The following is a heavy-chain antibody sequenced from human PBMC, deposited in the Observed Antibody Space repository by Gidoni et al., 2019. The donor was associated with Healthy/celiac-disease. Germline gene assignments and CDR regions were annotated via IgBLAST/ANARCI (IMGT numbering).Heavy chain of an antibody. CDR1: GGSVSGYY. CDR2: INHCGSP. J-gene: IGHJ4*02. Sequence: QVQLQQWGAGLLKPSETPPLTCAVYGGSVSGYYWSWIRQPPGKGLEWIGEINHCGSPNYNPSLKSRVTISVDTSKNQFSLKLSSVAAADTAVYYCARGGAAARTSDFDYWGQGTLVTVSS. CDR3: ARGGAAARTSDFDY. D-gene: IGHD6-13*01. V-gene: IGHV4-34*01.